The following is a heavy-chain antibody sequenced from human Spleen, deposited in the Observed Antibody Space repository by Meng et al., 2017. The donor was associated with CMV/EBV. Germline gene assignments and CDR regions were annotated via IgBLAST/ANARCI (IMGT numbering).Heavy chain of an antibody. CDR1: GGSISSYY. J-gene: IGHJ6*02. CDR2: IYYSGST. D-gene: IGHD2-2*01. Sequence: SETLSLTCTVSGGSISSYYWSWIRQPPGKGLEWIGYIYYSGSTNYNPSLKSRVTISVDTSKNQFSLKLSSVTAADTAVYYCARVYCSSTSCPNLYYYYGMDVWGQGTTVTVSS. CDR3: ARVYCSSTSCPNLYYYYGMDV. V-gene: IGHV4-59*01.